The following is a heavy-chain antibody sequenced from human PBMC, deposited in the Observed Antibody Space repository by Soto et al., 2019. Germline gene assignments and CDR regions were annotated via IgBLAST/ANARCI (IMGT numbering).Heavy chain of an antibody. CDR2: ISSSGSYI. V-gene: IGHV3-21*01. J-gene: IGHJ5*02. CDR1: GFTFSSYT. Sequence: EEQLVESGGGLVKPGGSLRLSCAASGFTFSSYTMNWVRQAPGKGLEWVSSISSSGSYIHYADSVKGRVTISRDNAKNSLFLHMDRLRAEDTAVYYCARDVETSMDGLNDCDPGGKGPLVTVSS. CDR3: ARDVETSMDGLNDCDP. D-gene: IGHD5-18*01.